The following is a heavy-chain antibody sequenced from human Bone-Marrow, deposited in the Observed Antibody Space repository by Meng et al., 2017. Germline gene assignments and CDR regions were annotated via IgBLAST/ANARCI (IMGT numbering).Heavy chain of an antibody. CDR3: ARDIGGYGACDY. CDR2: IHYSGAP. CDR1: GGSIISGGYY. D-gene: IGHD4-17*01. V-gene: IGHV4-31*03. Sequence: QVQLQESGPGLVNPSQTLSLPCTVSGGSIISGGYYWSWIRQQPGKGLAWIADIHYSGAPAYNPSLKSRFTRSVDTSKNQFSLKVTSATAADTAVYFCARDIGGYGACDYWGQGNLVTVSS. J-gene: IGHJ4*02.